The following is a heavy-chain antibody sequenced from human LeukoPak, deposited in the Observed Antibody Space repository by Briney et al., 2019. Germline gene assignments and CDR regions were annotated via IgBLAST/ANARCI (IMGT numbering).Heavy chain of an antibody. Sequence: GGSLRLSCAASGFAFSDYEMNWVRQAPGKGLEWVSNIGSSGRTIFYADSVKGRFSISRDNGKNSLYLQMNSLRVEDTAIYYCASRRDYWGRGTLVTVSS. V-gene: IGHV3-48*03. CDR2: IGSSGRTI. CDR3: ASRRDY. J-gene: IGHJ4*02. CDR1: GFAFSDYE.